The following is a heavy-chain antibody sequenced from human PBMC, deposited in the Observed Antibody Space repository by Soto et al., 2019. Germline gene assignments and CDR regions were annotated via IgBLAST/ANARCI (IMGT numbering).Heavy chain of an antibody. J-gene: IGHJ3*02. D-gene: IGHD3-10*01. CDR2: IHHIGTT. Sequence: QVQLQESGPGLVKPSGILSLTCAVSGGSLTTFNWWSWVRQPPGKGLEWIGEIHHIGTTNYNPSLDSRVTISLDKSRNHFSLTLISVTAADSAVYYFARTEAGAFHIWGQGKMITVSS. CDR1: GGSLTTFNW. CDR3: ARTEAGAFHI. V-gene: IGHV4-4*02.